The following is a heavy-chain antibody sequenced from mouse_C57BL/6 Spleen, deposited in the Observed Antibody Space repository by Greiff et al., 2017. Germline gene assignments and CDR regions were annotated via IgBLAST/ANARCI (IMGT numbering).Heavy chain of an antibody. CDR3: ARWEYGSRRYFDV. CDR2: INPNNGGT. CDR1: GYTFTDYN. D-gene: IGHD1-1*01. J-gene: IGHJ1*03. V-gene: IGHV1-18*01. Sequence: VQLQQSGPELVKPGASVKIPCKASGYTFTDYNMDWVKQSHGKSLEWIGDINPNNGGTIYNQKFKGKATLTVDKSSSTAYMELRSLTSEDTAVYYCARWEYGSRRYFDVWGTGTTVTVSS.